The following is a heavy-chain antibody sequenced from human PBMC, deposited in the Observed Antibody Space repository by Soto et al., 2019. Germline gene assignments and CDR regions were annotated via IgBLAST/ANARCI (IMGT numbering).Heavy chain of an antibody. V-gene: IGHV3-23*01. J-gene: IGHJ4*02. CDR3: AKRGPLGFCASTSCYAFDY. CDR1: GFTFAGYA. D-gene: IGHD2-2*01. CDR2: ISGSGGNT. Sequence: GGSLRLSCASSGFTFAGYAMTWVRQAPGKGLEWVSSISGSGGNTYYADSVKGRFTVSRDNSENTLYLQMNSLRVEDTAIYYCAKRGPLGFCASTSCYAFDYWGPGALVTVSS.